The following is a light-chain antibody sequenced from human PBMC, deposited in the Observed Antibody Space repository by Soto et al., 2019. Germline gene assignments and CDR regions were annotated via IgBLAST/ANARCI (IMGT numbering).Light chain of an antibody. CDR3: GTWDDSLKSYM. J-gene: IGLJ3*02. CDR1: SSNIGNNP. CDR2: SSN. V-gene: IGLV1-44*01. Sequence: QAVVTQPPSASGTPGQSVTISCSGNSSNIGNNPMNWYQQLPGTAPKLLIYSSNQRPSGVPYRISGSKSGASAFLAITGLQSDDEADYYCGTWDDSLKSYMFGGGTKLTVL.